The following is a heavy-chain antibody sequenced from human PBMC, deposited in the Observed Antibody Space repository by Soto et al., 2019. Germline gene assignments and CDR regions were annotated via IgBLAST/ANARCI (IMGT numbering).Heavy chain of an antibody. CDR1: GFSFKDYD. J-gene: IGHJ6*02. V-gene: IGHV3-20*04. D-gene: IGHD3-16*01. Sequence: GGSLRLSCAASGFSFKDYDMTWMRQTPGKGLEWISAITSSGGTTYYAASVKGRVTISRDNANNTLYLQMSGLRAEDTALYYCARNKYTNYVYYMDVWGQGTMVTVSS. CDR3: ARNKYTNYVYYMDV. CDR2: ITSSGGTT.